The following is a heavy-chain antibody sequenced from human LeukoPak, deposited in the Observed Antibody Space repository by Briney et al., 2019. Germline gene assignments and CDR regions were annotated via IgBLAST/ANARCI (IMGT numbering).Heavy chain of an antibody. CDR3: AKTGLYSSSSRGYFDY. CDR2: ISGSGITT. D-gene: IGHD6-6*01. CDR1: GFTFSNYV. J-gene: IGHJ4*02. Sequence: GGSLRLSCAASGFTFSNYVMGWVRQPPGEGLQWVSVISGSGITTYYARSVKGRFTISRDNSKNTLYLQMNNLRAEDTALYYCAKTGLYSSSSRGYFDYWGQGTLVTVSS. V-gene: IGHV3-23*01.